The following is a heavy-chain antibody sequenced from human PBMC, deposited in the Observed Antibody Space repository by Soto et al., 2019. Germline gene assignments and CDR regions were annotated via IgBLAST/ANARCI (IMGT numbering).Heavy chain of an antibody. CDR3: ARMSWSGSSWYYFDY. J-gene: IGHJ4*02. V-gene: IGHV4-61*01. D-gene: IGHD6-13*01. CDR2: VHYSEST. Sequence: SDTLSLTCTFSGFSGSSPTYYWSWIRQPPGKGLEWIGYVHYSESTNYNPSLKSRVAISVDTSQNQFSLDLSSVTAADTAIYYCARMSWSGSSWYYFDYWGRGTLVTVSS. CDR1: GFSGSSPTYY.